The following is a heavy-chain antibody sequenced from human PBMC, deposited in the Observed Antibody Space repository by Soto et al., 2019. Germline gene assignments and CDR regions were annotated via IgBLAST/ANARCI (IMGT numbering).Heavy chain of an antibody. CDR3: ARSPTQQQLAHAAFDI. CDR1: GGSISSYY. V-gene: IGHV4-59*01. J-gene: IGHJ3*02. Sequence: ASETLSLTCTVSGGSISSYYWSWIWQPPGKGLEWIGYIYYSGSTNYNPSLKSRVTISVDTSKNQFSLKLSSVTAADTAVYYCARSPTQQQLAHAAFDIWGQGTMVIVSS. D-gene: IGHD6-13*01. CDR2: IYYSGST.